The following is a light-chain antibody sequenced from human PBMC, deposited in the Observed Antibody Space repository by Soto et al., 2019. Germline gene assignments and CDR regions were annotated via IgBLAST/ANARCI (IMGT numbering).Light chain of an antibody. Sequence: DVVMTQSPLSLSVTLGQPASISCSSTQSLEYSDGRTFLNWFQQRPGQSPRRLLCKVSNRDSGVPDRFSGSGSGTNFTLKISRVEVEDVGVYFCMQGRYWATFGQGTKLEIK. CDR3: MQGRYWAT. V-gene: IGKV2-30*01. J-gene: IGKJ2*01. CDR1: QSLEYSDGRTF. CDR2: KVS.